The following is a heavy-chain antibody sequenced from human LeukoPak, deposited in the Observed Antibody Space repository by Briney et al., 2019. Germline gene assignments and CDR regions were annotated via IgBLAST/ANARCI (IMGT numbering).Heavy chain of an antibody. V-gene: IGHV3-30*03. D-gene: IGHD3-9*01. Sequence: GGSLRLSCAASGFTFSSYGMHWVRQAPGKGLEWVAVISYDGSNKYCADSVKGRFTIPRDNSKNTLYLQMNSLRAEDTAVYYCARDRGYFYWGQGTLVTVTS. J-gene: IGHJ4*02. CDR1: GFTFSSYG. CDR3: ARDRGYFY. CDR2: ISYDGSNK.